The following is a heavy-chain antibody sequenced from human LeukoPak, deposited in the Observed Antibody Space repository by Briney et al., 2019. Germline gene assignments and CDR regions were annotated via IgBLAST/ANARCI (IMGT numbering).Heavy chain of an antibody. D-gene: IGHD1-26*01. Sequence: PGTSPRLSCAVSGFTFSGYTMHWVRQAPGKGLEWVAVISFDGSNKYYGDSVKGRFTISRDNSKNTLYLQMNSLRPDDTAIYYCARDTLWEWGQGTLVTVSS. CDR2: ISFDGSNK. J-gene: IGHJ4*02. V-gene: IGHV3-30-3*01. CDR3: ARDTLWE. CDR1: GFTFSGYT.